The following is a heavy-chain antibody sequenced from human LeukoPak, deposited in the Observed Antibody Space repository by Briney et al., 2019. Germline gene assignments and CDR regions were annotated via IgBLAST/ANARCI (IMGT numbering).Heavy chain of an antibody. J-gene: IGHJ5*02. CDR3: AGAYCSGDSCIDKNWFDP. Sequence: SETLSLTCAVSGVSVTAGGYSWSWFRQSPGKALEWIGFIYYSGTTYYNPSLKSRVTISLDKSKNQFSLNLNSVTAADTAVYYCAGAYCSGDSCIDKNWFDPWGQGTLVTVSS. CDR1: GVSVTAGGYS. V-gene: IGHV4-30-2*06. D-gene: IGHD2-15*01. CDR2: IYYSGTT.